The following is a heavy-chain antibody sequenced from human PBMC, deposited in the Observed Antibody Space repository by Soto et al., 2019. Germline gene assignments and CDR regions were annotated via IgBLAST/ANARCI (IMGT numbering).Heavy chain of an antibody. Sequence: GPSVKVSCKTSGYSFTSYALHWVRQAPGQRLEWMGWINVGNGKTRYSQKFQGRVTITRDRSASTAYVVLSSLRFEDTAVYYCARAGYTSSWDYYFDYWGQGTLVTVSS. D-gene: IGHD3-16*02. J-gene: IGHJ4*02. CDR3: ARAGYTSSWDYYFDY. CDR1: GYSFTSYA. CDR2: INVGNGKT. V-gene: IGHV1-3*01.